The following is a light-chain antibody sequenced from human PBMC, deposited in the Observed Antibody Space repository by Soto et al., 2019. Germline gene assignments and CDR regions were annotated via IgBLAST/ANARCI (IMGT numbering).Light chain of an antibody. CDR3: QQPSYWPRT. CDR2: DVS. CDR1: QNISNY. J-gene: IGKJ1*01. Sequence: WRASQNISNYLIWYQQKPGQAPRLLIYDVSNRATGIPARFSCSGSGTDFTLTSSILHPEEFVVYYFQQPSYWPRTFGQGTKVDIK. V-gene: IGKV3-11*01.